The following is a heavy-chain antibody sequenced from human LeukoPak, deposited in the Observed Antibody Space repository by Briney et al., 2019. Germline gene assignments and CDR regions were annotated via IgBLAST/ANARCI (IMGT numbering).Heavy chain of an antibody. CDR2: IYPDDSDT. CDR1: GYSFTSYS. V-gene: IGHV5-51*01. D-gene: IGHD1-26*01. CDR3: ARRSGSYGDY. Sequence: GESLKISCQVSGYSFTSYSIGWVRQMPGKGLEWMGIIYPDDSDTTYSPSFQGQVTISADKSISTAYLQWSSLKASDTAMYYCARRSGSYGDYWGQGTLVTVSS. J-gene: IGHJ4*02.